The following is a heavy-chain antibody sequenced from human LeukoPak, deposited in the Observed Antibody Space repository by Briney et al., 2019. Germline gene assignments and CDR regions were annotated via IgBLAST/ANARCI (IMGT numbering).Heavy chain of an antibody. V-gene: IGHV3-7*01. Sequence: PGGSLRLSCAASGFIFSSYWMSWVRQAPGKGLEWVANIKQDGSEKYYVDSVKGRFTISRDNAKKSLYLQMNSLRAEDTAVYYCARGGYPYYYYYYMDVWGKGTTVTVSS. CDR2: IKQDGSEK. J-gene: IGHJ6*03. D-gene: IGHD1-1*01. CDR3: ARGGYPYYYYYYMDV. CDR1: GFIFSSYW.